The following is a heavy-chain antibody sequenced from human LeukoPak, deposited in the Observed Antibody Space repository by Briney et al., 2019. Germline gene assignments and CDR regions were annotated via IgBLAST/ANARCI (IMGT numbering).Heavy chain of an antibody. J-gene: IGHJ4*02. D-gene: IGHD3-22*01. Sequence: TSSETLSLTCAVYGGSFSAYYWSWIRQPXGXXLEWIGEINHSGSTNYNPSLKSRVAISVDTSRNQFSLRLSSVTAADTAVYYCARGQRITMTDWGQGTLVTVSS. CDR2: INHSGST. V-gene: IGHV4-34*01. CDR1: GGSFSAYY. CDR3: ARGQRITMTD.